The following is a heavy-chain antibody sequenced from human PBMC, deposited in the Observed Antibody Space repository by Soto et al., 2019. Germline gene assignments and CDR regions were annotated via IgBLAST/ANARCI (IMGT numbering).Heavy chain of an antibody. D-gene: IGHD3-22*01. CDR2: ITDSGVST. V-gene: IGHV3-23*01. J-gene: IGHJ6*02. CDR1: GFTLSDYA. Sequence: EVQLLESGGGLVQPGGSLRLSCVASGFTLSDYAMSWVRHVPGKGLEWVSAITDSGVSTYYADSVKGRFTISRDNSKNTLFLQMNSLRVEDTAIYFCAKISSAHYYYYVMGVWGQGTTVTVSS. CDR3: AKISSAHYYYYVMGV.